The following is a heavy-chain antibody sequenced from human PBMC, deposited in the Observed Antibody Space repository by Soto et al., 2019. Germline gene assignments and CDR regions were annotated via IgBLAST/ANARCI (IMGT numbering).Heavy chain of an antibody. D-gene: IGHD3-9*01. J-gene: IGHJ4*02. CDR3: ARGRYFDWLPEDY. V-gene: IGHV3-7*01. CDR2: IKQDGSEK. CDR1: GFSFSSYW. Sequence: GGSLRLSCAASGFSFSSYWVSWVRQAPGKGLEWVANIKQDGSEKYYVDSVKGRFTISRDNAKNSLYLQMNSLRAEDTAVYYCARGRYFDWLPEDYWGQGTLVTVSS.